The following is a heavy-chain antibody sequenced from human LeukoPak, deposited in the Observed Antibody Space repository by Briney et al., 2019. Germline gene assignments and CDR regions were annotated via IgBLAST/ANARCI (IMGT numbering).Heavy chain of an antibody. CDR3: ASSNFLS. Sequence: SETLSLTCTVSGGSISSSSYYWGSLRQPPGKGLGWVGSIYYSGSTYYNPSLKSRVTISAGTSKDQFTLKLSSVTAADTAVYYCASSNFLSRGQGTLVTVSS. V-gene: IGHV4-39*01. CDR2: IYYSGST. D-gene: IGHD2/OR15-2a*01. J-gene: IGHJ4*02. CDR1: GGSISSSSYY.